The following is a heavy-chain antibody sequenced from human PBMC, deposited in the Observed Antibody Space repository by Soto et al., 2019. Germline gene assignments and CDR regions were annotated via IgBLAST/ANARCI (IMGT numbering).Heavy chain of an antibody. CDR3: ARLASDYYYYMDV. CDR2: IYYSGST. Sequence: SETLSLTCTVSVGSISSYYWSWIRQPPGKGLEWIGYIYYSGSTNYNPSLKSRVTISVDTSKNQFSLKLSSVTAADTAVYYCARLASDYYYYMDVWGKGTTVTVSS. V-gene: IGHV4-59*08. J-gene: IGHJ6*03. CDR1: VGSISSYY. D-gene: IGHD6-6*01.